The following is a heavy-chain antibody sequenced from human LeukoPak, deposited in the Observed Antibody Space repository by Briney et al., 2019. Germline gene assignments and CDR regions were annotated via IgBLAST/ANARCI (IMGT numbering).Heavy chain of an antibody. CDR2: FDPEDGET. D-gene: IGHD3-22*01. CDR3: ARGGYDAFDI. V-gene: IGHV1-24*01. CDR1: GYTLTELS. J-gene: IGHJ3*02. Sequence: ASVKVSCKVSGYTLTELSMHWVRQAPGKGLEWMGGFDPEDGETIYAQKLQGRVTMTTDTSTSTAYMELRSLRSDDTAVYYCARGGYDAFDIWGQGTMVTVSS.